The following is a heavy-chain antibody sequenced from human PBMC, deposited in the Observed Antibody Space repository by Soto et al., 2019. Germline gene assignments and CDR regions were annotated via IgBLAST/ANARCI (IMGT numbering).Heavy chain of an antibody. CDR1: GYTFTSYG. V-gene: IGHV1-18*01. D-gene: IGHD2-2*01. CDR2: ISAYNGNT. J-gene: IGHJ3*02. CDR3: ARETWCISTRCSRMDAFDI. Sequence: QVQLVQSGAEVKKPGASVKVSCKASGYTFTSYGISWVRQAPGQGLEWMGWISAYNGNTNYAQKLQGRVTMTTDTSTSTAYMELRRLRSDDTAVYYCARETWCISTRCSRMDAFDIWGQGTIVTFSS.